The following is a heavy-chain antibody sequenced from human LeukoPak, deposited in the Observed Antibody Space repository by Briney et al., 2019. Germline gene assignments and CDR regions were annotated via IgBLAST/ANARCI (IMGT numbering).Heavy chain of an antibody. CDR1: GGTFSSYA. CDR3: ARYDYAQGWYYFDY. D-gene: IGHD4-17*01. V-gene: IGHV1-69*13. J-gene: IGHJ4*02. Sequence: SVKVSCKASGGTFSSYAISWVRQAPGQGPEWMGGIIPIFGTANHAQKFQGRVTITADESTSTAYMELSSLRSEDTAVYYCARYDYAQGWYYFDYWGQGTLVTVSS. CDR2: IIPIFGTA.